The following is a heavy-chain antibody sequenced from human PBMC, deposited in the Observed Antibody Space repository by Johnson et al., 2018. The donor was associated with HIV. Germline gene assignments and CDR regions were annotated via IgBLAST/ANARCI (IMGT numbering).Heavy chain of an antibody. Sequence: VQLVESGGGLVKPGGSLRVSCEASGFTFNRAWMSWVRQGPGKGLEWVGRIKSKTDGGTTDYAAPVKGKFTISRDDSKTTLYLQMNSLKTEDTAVYYCITGGSGTIPSGAFDIWGQGTMVTVSS. CDR1: GFTFNRAW. D-gene: IGHD1-26*01. V-gene: IGHV3-15*01. CDR2: IKSKTDGGTT. J-gene: IGHJ3*02. CDR3: ITGGSGTIPSGAFDI.